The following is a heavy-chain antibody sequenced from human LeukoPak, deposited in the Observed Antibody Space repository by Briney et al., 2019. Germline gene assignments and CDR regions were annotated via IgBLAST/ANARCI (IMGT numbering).Heavy chain of an antibody. D-gene: IGHD2-2*01. Sequence: GGSLRLSCAASGFTFSRYGMHWVRQAPGKGLEWVAVIWYDGSDKYYEDSVKGRFTISRDNSKNTLYLQMDSLRAEDTAVYYCARQNGYQLLTSDYWGQGTLVTVSS. CDR3: ARQNGYQLLTSDY. V-gene: IGHV3-33*01. CDR1: GFTFSRYG. J-gene: IGHJ4*02. CDR2: IWYDGSDK.